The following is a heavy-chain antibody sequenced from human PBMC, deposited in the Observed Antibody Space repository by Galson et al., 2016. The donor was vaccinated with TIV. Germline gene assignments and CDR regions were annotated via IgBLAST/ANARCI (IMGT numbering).Heavy chain of an antibody. CDR2: IMHIFRTA. J-gene: IGHJ3*02. D-gene: IGHD2-2*01. CDR1: GGIFSGYT. V-gene: IGHV1-69*05. CDR3: AREGLKYAGGDAFDI. Sequence: SVKVSCKASGGIFSGYTVSWVRQAPGQGLEWMGGIMHIFRTAKYAPKFQGRVTFTTGESTTTAYMELSSLRSEDTAVYYCAREGLKYAGGDAFDIWGQGTMVTVSS.